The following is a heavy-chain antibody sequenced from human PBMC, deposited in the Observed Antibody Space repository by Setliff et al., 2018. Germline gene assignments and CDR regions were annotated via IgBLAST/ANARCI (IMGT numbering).Heavy chain of an antibody. CDR2: ISGSGGNT. J-gene: IGHJ3*02. D-gene: IGHD2-2*01. Sequence: GGSLRLSCAASGFTFSSFAMSWVRQGPGKGLEWVSGISGSGGNTYYADSVKGRLTISRDNSKNTLYLQMNSLRAEDTAVYYCAKDLRSSPRVIDAFDIWGQGTMVTVSS. CDR3: AKDLRSSPRVIDAFDI. V-gene: IGHV3-23*01. CDR1: GFTFSSFA.